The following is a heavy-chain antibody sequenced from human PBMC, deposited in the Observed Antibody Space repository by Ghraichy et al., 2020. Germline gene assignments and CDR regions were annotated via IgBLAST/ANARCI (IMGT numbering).Heavy chain of an antibody. CDR3: ARPSYGNHDAFDI. V-gene: IGHV3-33*01. D-gene: IGHD5-18*01. Sequence: GGSLRLSCAASGFTFSSYGMHWVRQAPGKGLEWVAVIWYDGSNKYYADSVKGRFTISRDNSKNTLYLQMNSLRAEDTAVYYCARPSYGNHDAFDIWGQGTMVTVSS. J-gene: IGHJ3*02. CDR2: IWYDGSNK. CDR1: GFTFSSYG.